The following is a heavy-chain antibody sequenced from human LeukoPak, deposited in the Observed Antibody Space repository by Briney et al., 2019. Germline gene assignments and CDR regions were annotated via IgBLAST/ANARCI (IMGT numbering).Heavy chain of an antibody. J-gene: IGHJ6*03. Sequence: SETLSLTCTVSDASMSSHYWIWVRQPPGRGVEWIGYVFSTGDTTYSPSLKSRVTISVDMSENQFSLKLNSVTAADTAVYYCARGVYNYYYMDVWGRGATVTVSS. V-gene: IGHV4-59*11. CDR1: DASMSSHY. CDR3: ARGVYNYYYMDV. CDR2: VFSTGDT.